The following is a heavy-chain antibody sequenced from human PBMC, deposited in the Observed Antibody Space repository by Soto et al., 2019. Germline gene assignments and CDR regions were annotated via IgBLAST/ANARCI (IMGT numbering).Heavy chain of an antibody. CDR2: ISSSSSTI. Sequence: EVQLVESGGGLVQPGGSLRLSCAASGFTFSSYSMNWVRQAPGKGLEWVSYISSSSSTIYYADSVKGRFTISRDNAKNSLYLQMNSLRDEDTAVYYCARDPNGDYITSYYFDYWGQGTLVTVSS. CDR3: ARDPNGDYITSYYFDY. V-gene: IGHV3-48*02. CDR1: GFTFSSYS. D-gene: IGHD4-17*01. J-gene: IGHJ4*02.